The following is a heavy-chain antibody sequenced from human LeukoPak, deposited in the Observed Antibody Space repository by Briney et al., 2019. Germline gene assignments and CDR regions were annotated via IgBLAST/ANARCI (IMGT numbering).Heavy chain of an antibody. V-gene: IGHV3-49*04. D-gene: IGHD4-23*01. CDR2: IRSKADGGTT. CDR3: ARGPILLWLHNGMDV. Sequence: PGRSLRLSCTGSGFIFGDHAMAWVRQAPGKGLKWVGFIRSKADGGTTEYAGSVKGRFTISRDDSRGIAYLEMNSLKTEDTAVYYCARGPILLWLHNGMDVWGQGTTVTVSS. J-gene: IGHJ6*02. CDR1: GFIFGDHA.